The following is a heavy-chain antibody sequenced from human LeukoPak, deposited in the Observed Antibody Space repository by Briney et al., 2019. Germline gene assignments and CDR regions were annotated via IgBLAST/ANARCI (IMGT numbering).Heavy chain of an antibody. V-gene: IGHV4-38-2*02. Sequence: SETLSLTCTIFGDSVSRSDSYWDWIRQPPGKGLEWIGSIYHSGSTYYNPSLKSRVTISVDTSKNQFSLKLSSVTAADTAVYYCARLSGYDYVDPWGQGTLVTVSS. CDR3: ARLSGYDYVDP. CDR1: GDSVSRSDSY. J-gene: IGHJ5*02. D-gene: IGHD5-12*01. CDR2: IYHSGST.